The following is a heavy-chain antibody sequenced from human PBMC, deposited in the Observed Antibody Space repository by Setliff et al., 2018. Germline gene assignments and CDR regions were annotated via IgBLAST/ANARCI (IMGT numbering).Heavy chain of an antibody. D-gene: IGHD6-6*01. V-gene: IGHV3-21*01. CDR2: ISPRSIYI. CDR3: ARSSPRTFDY. Sequence: GGSLRLSCAASGFTFSIYSMHWVRQAPGKGLEWVSSISPRSIYIYYADSVKGRFTISRDNAKNSLYLQVNSLRVEDTAIYYCARSSPRTFDYWGQGTLVTVSS. J-gene: IGHJ4*02. CDR1: GFTFSIYS.